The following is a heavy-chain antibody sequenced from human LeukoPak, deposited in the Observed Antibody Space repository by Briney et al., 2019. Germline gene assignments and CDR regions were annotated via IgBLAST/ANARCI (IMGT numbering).Heavy chain of an antibody. CDR2: IYPGDSDT. CDR1: EYSFTSYW. Sequence: GESLKISCKGSEYSFTSYWIGWVRQMPGKGLEWMGIIYPGDSDTRYSPSFQGQVTISADKSINTAYLQWSSLKASDTAMYFCARSPPVEMATTPGYYFDYWGQGTLVTVSS. J-gene: IGHJ4*01. D-gene: IGHD5-24*01. CDR3: ARSPPVEMATTPGYYFDY. V-gene: IGHV5-51*01.